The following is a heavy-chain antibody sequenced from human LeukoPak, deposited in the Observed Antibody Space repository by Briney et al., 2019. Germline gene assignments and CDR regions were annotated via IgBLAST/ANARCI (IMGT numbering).Heavy chain of an antibody. CDR1: GFTVRSNY. CDR3: ARDNRRYGDYGYFDS. V-gene: IGHV3-66*01. D-gene: IGHD4-17*01. CDR2: IYDGGST. J-gene: IGHJ4*02. Sequence: LGGCLRLSCAASGFTVRSNYMNWVRQAPGKGLEWVSAIYDGGSTYYADSVKGRFTISRDNSKNTLYLQMNSLRAEDTAVYYCARDNRRYGDYGYFDSWGQEAVDTVSS.